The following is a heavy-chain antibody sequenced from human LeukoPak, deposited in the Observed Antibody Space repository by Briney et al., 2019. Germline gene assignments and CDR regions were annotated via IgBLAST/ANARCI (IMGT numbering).Heavy chain of an antibody. J-gene: IGHJ5*02. CDR3: ARGSDYGDYHWFDP. D-gene: IGHD4-17*01. CDR1: GYTFTSYD. V-gene: IGHV1-8*01. Sequence: GASVKVSCKASGYTFTSYDINWVRQATGQGLEWMGWMNPNSGNTGYAQKFQGRVTMTRNTSISTAYMELSSLRSEDTAVYYCARGSDYGDYHWFDPWGQGTLVTVSS. CDR2: MNPNSGNT.